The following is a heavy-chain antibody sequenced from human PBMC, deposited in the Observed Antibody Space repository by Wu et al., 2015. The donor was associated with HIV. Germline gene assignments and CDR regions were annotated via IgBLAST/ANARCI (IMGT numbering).Heavy chain of an antibody. CDR1: GGTFSSYT. CDR3: AINTDSVATSLYSLGV. Sequence: QVQLAQSGAEVKKPGSSVRVSCKASGGTFSSYTFNWVRQAPGQGLEWVGSIIPISGTTHYAQKFLGRVTITADESTRTTYMELRSLRNEDTAVYFCAINTDSVATSLYSLGVWGQGTVVTVSS. V-gene: IGHV1-69*15. CDR2: IIPISGTT. J-gene: IGHJ6*02. D-gene: IGHD5-12*01.